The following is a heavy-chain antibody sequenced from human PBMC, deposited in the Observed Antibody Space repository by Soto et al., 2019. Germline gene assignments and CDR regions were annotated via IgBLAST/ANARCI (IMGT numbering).Heavy chain of an antibody. V-gene: IGHV3-48*02. CDR1: GFTFSSYS. J-gene: IGHJ2*01. Sequence: VQLVESGGGLVQPGGSLRLSCAASGFTFSSYSMNWVRQAPGKWLEWVSYISSGSATIYYADSVKVRVTIYRDNERNPIYLQMNTLRDDDTAVYYCERDSASYSSSSGSDCYFELWGRGTLVTVSS. CDR3: ERDSASYSSSSGSDCYFEL. D-gene: IGHD6-6*01. CDR2: ISSGSATI.